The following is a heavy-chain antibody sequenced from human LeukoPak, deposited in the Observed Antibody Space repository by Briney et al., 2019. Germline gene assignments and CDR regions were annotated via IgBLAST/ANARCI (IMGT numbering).Heavy chain of an antibody. CDR2: TNPNSGGT. J-gene: IGHJ4*02. V-gene: IGHV1-2*02. Sequence: ASVKVSCKASGYTFTGYYMHWVRQAPGQGLEWMGWTNPNSGGTNYAQKFQGRVTMTRDTSISTAYMELSRLRSDDTAVYYCARVYSSGWYEGEFGYWGQGTLVTVSS. D-gene: IGHD6-19*01. CDR1: GYTFTGYY. CDR3: ARVYSSGWYEGEFGY.